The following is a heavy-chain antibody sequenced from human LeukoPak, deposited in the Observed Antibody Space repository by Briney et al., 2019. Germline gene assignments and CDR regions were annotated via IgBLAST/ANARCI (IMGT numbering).Heavy chain of an antibody. CDR1: GGSIRSYY. Sequence: SETLSLTCTVSGGSIRSYYWSWIRQPPGKGLEWIGSIYYSGSTNYNPSLKSRVTISVDTSKNQFSLKLSSVTAADTAVYYCARGRIVGAAFDIWGQGTMVTVSS. D-gene: IGHD1-26*01. V-gene: IGHV4-59*08. J-gene: IGHJ3*02. CDR3: ARGRIVGAAFDI. CDR2: IYYSGST.